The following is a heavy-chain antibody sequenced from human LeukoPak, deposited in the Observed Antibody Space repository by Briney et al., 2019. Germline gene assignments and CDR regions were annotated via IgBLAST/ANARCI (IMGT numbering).Heavy chain of an antibody. Sequence: GGSLRLSCAASGFTFSSYWMHWVRQAPGKGLVWVSRINSDGSSTSYADSVKGRFTISRDNAKNTLYLQMNSLRAEDTAVYYCARVPYYYGSGSYRPTAVYYFDYWGQGTLVTVSS. D-gene: IGHD3-10*01. V-gene: IGHV3-74*01. CDR3: ARVPYYYGSGSYRPTAVYYFDY. CDR1: GFTFSSYW. CDR2: INSDGSST. J-gene: IGHJ4*02.